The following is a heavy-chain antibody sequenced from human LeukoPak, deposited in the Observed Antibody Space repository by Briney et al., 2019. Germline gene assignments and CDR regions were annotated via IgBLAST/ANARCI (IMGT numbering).Heavy chain of an antibody. CDR1: GFTFSDYY. Sequence: PGGSLRLSCAASGFTFSDYYMSWIRRAPGKGLEWVSYISSSGSTIYYADSVKGRFTISRDNAKNSLYLQMNSLRAEDTAVYYCASPQWLVGGDNWFDPWGQGTLVTVSS. J-gene: IGHJ5*02. D-gene: IGHD6-19*01. CDR3: ASPQWLVGGDNWFDP. CDR2: ISSSGSTI. V-gene: IGHV3-11*01.